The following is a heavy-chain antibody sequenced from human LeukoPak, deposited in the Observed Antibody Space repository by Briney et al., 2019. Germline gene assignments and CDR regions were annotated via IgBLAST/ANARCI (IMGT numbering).Heavy chain of an antibody. CDR2: IYHSGST. CDR3: ARHIRLSGDGRRYFDL. J-gene: IGHJ2*01. D-gene: IGHD7-27*01. CDR1: GGSISSGGYY. V-gene: IGHV4-30-2*01. Sequence: PSQTLSLTCTVSGGSISSGGYYWSWIRQPPGKGLEWIGYIYHSGSTYYNPSLKSRVTISVDRSKNQFSLKLSSVTAADTAVYYCARHIRLSGDGRRYFDLWGRGTLVTVSS.